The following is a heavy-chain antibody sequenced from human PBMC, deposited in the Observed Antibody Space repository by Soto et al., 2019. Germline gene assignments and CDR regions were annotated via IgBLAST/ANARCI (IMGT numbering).Heavy chain of an antibody. V-gene: IGHV1-3*01. D-gene: IGHD5-18*01. CDR1: GYTFISYA. Sequence: QVQLVQSGAEVXKPGASVKVSCKASGYTFISYAMNWVRQAPGQRLEWMGWINAGNGNTKYSQKFQGRVTITRDTSASTGYMELSSLRSEDTAVYYCARDPGYSYGYNWGQGTLVTVSS. J-gene: IGHJ4*02. CDR2: INAGNGNT. CDR3: ARDPGYSYGYN.